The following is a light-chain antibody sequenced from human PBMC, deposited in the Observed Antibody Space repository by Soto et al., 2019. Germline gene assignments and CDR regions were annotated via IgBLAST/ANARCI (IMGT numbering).Light chain of an antibody. CDR1: SSDVGAYNY. CDR2: DVN. Sequence: QSVLTQPRSVSGSPGQSVTISCTGTSSDVGAYNYVSWYQQHPGKAPKLILYDVNKRPSGVPDRFSGSKSGNTASLTISGLQGEDEADDYCCSYAGGYTCDVLGTGTKVTVL. V-gene: IGLV2-11*01. CDR3: CSYAGGYTCDV. J-gene: IGLJ1*01.